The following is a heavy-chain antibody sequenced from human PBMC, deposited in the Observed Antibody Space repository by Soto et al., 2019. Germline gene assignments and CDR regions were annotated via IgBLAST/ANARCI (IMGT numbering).Heavy chain of an antibody. V-gene: IGHV4-59*01. J-gene: IGHJ5*02. Sequence: SETLSLTCTDSGGSISSYYWSWIRQPPGKGLEWIGYIYYSGSTNYNPSLKSRVTISVDTSKNQFSLKLSSVTAADTAVYYCARGSVAAAGVNWFDPWGQGTLVTVSS. D-gene: IGHD6-13*01. CDR2: IYYSGST. CDR3: ARGSVAAAGVNWFDP. CDR1: GGSISSYY.